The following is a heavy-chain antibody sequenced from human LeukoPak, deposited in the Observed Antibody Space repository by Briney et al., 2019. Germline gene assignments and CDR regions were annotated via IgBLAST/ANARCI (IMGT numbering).Heavy chain of an antibody. D-gene: IGHD3-3*01. CDR2: IYYSGST. J-gene: IGHJ5*02. Sequence: SETLSLTCTVSGGSISSSSYYWGWIRQPPGKGLEWIGSIYYSGSTYYNPSLKSRVTISVDTSKNQFSLKLSSVTAADTAVYYCASYYDFWSGYQTNRINWFDPWGQGTLVTVSS. CDR1: GGSISSSSYY. CDR3: ASYYDFWSGYQTNRINWFDP. V-gene: IGHV4-39*07.